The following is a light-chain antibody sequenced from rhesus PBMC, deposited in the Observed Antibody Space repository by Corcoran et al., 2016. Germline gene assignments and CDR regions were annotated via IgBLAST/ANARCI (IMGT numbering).Light chain of an antibody. CDR2: KAS. J-gene: IGKJ4*01. CDR1: QRISSW. Sequence: DIQMTQSPSSLSASVGDTVTITCRASQRISSWLAWYQQKPGKAPKLLIYKASTLQSGVPSRFSGSGSGTDFTLTISSLQSEDFATYYCQQYSSSLTFGGGTKVEIK. CDR3: QQYSSSLT. V-gene: IGKV1-22*01.